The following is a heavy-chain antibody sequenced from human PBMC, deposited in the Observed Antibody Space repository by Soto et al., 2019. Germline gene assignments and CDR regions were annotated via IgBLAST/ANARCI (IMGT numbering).Heavy chain of an antibody. J-gene: IGHJ4*02. Sequence: GPLRLRNGASGVTCGDYWVRCVIQAPGKGLVWVSRVNNDGRSTSYADSVKGRFTISRDNAKNTIYLQMNSLTAEDTAVYYCARGPFGVYSIDYWGQGALVTVSS. D-gene: IGHD3-10*01. CDR1: GVTCGDYW. CDR2: VNNDGRST. CDR3: ARGPFGVYSIDY. V-gene: IGHV3-74*01.